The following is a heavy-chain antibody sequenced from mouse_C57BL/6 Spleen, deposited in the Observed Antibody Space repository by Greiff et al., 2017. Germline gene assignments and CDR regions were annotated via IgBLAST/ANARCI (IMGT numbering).Heavy chain of an antibody. Sequence: QVQLKESGAELVRPGASVTLSCKASGYTFTDYEMHWVKQTPVHGLEWIGAIDPETGGTAYNQKFKGKAILTADKSSSTAYMELRSLTSEDSAVYYCTRVHYGSSLDYWGQGTTLTVSS. J-gene: IGHJ2*01. CDR1: GYTFTDYE. CDR3: TRVHYGSSLDY. CDR2: IDPETGGT. D-gene: IGHD1-1*01. V-gene: IGHV1-15*01.